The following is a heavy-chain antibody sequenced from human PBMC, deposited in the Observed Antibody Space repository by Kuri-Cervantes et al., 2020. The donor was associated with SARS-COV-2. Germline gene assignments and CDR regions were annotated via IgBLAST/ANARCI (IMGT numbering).Heavy chain of an antibody. Sequence: GGSLRLSCAASGFTFSSYAMHWVRQVPGKGLEWVAVISYDGSNKYYADSVKGRFTISRDNSKNTLYLQMNSLRAEDTAVYYCARDQDYYDSNDYFDYWGQGTLVTVSS. D-gene: IGHD3-22*01. CDR1: GFTFSSYA. CDR2: ISYDGSNK. CDR3: ARDQDYYDSNDYFDY. J-gene: IGHJ4*02. V-gene: IGHV3-30*04.